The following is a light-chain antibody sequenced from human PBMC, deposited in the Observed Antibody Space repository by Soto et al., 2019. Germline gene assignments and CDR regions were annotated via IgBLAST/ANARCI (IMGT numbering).Light chain of an antibody. Sequence: QSVLTQPPSVSGAPGQRVTISCTGSSSNIGAGYDVHWYQQLPGTAPKLVIYDNNNRPSGVSDRFSGSKSGTSASLAITGLQAEDEADYYCQSYDNSLRGSVFGGGTKLTVL. V-gene: IGLV1-40*01. CDR1: SSNIGAGYD. CDR3: QSYDNSLRGSV. CDR2: DNN. J-gene: IGLJ2*01.